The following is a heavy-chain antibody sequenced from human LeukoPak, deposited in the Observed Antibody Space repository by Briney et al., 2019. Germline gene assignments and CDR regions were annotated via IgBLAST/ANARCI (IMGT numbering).Heavy chain of an antibody. J-gene: IGHJ4*02. CDR1: GFTFSSCG. Sequence: PGRSLRLSCAASGFTFSSCGMHWVRQAPGKGLEWMGGFDPEDGETIYAQKFQDRVTMTEDTFRDTAYMELSSLRSEDTAVYYCATDLLGKVAHLHRSYHWGQGTLVTVSS. V-gene: IGHV1-24*01. D-gene: IGHD2-21*01. CDR2: FDPEDGET. CDR3: ATDLLGKVAHLHRSYH.